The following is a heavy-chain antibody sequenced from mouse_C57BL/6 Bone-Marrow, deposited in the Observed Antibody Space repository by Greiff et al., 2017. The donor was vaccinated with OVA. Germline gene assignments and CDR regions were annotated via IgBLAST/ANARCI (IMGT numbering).Heavy chain of an antibody. CDR1: GYTFTDYY. CDR3: ARDAGLRRDY. D-gene: IGHD2-4*01. J-gene: IGHJ2*01. CDR2: INPYNGGT. Sequence: EVQLQQSGPVLVKPGASVKMSCKASGYTFTDYYMNWVKQSHGKSLEWIGVINPYNGGTSYNQKFKGKATLTVDKSSSTAYMELNSLTSEDSAVYYCARDAGLRRDYWGQGTTLTVSS. V-gene: IGHV1-19*01.